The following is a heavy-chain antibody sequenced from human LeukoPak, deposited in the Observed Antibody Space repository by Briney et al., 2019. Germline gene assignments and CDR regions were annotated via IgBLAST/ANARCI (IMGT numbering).Heavy chain of an antibody. CDR1: GFTFSSYA. CDR2: ISSSGDTS. D-gene: IGHD6-13*01. CDR3: ARDKQQLGPGGMDV. Sequence: PGGSLRLSCSASGFTFSSYAMHWVRQAPGKGLEYVSAISSSGDTSYYADSVKGRFTISRDNAKNSLYLQMNSLRAEDTAVYYCARDKQQLGPGGMDVWGQGTTVTVSS. V-gene: IGHV3-64*04. J-gene: IGHJ6*02.